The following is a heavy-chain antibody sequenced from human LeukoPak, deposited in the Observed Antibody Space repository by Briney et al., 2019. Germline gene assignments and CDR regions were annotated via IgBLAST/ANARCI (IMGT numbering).Heavy chain of an antibody. CDR3: VKPYYFSSGSLH. V-gene: IGHV3-7*01. D-gene: IGHD3-10*01. CDR2: IEQDGSEK. Sequence: GALRLSCAASGFTFSRFWMTWVRQPPGKGLEWVATIEQDGSEKYYVDSVKGRFIISRDNAKNSLHLQMNSLRAEDTAVYYCVKPYYFSSGSLHWGQGTLVTVSS. J-gene: IGHJ4*02. CDR1: GFTFSRFW.